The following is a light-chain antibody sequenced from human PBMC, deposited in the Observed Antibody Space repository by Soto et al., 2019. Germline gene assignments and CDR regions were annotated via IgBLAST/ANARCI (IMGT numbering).Light chain of an antibody. J-gene: IGLJ2*01. CDR1: SSNIGNNY. V-gene: IGLV1-51*02. CDR3: GTWDSSLSAVV. Sequence: QSVLTQPPSVSAAPGQKVTISCSGSSSNIGNNYVYWYQQLPGTAPKLLIYENNKRPSGIPYRFSGSKSGKSATLGITGLQTGDEADYYCGTWDSSLSAVVFGGGTQLTV. CDR2: ENN.